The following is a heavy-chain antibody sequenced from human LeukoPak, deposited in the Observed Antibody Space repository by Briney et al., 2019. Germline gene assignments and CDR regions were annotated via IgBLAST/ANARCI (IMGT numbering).Heavy chain of an antibody. CDR3: AREIGRGDDAFDI. V-gene: IGHV3-21*01. Sequence: PGGSLRLSCAASGFTFSSYSMNWVRQAPGKGLEWVSSISSSSSYIYYADSVKGRFTISRDNAKNSLYLQMNSLRAEDTAVYYCAREIGRGDDAFDIWGQGTMVTVSS. D-gene: IGHD3-10*01. CDR2: ISSSSSYI. CDR1: GFTFSSYS. J-gene: IGHJ3*02.